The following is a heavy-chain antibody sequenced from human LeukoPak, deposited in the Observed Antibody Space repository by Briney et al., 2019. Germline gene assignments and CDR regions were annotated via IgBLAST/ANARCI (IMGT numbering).Heavy chain of an antibody. Sequence: GGSLRLSCAASGFTFSSYWMHWVRQAPGKGLVWVSRINSDGSSTSYADSVKGRFTTSRDNAENTLYLQMNSLRAEDTAVYYCAYSGRGINFDYWGQGTLVTVSS. J-gene: IGHJ4*02. CDR3: AYSGRGINFDY. CDR2: INSDGSST. CDR1: GFTFSSYW. V-gene: IGHV3-74*01. D-gene: IGHD2-21*01.